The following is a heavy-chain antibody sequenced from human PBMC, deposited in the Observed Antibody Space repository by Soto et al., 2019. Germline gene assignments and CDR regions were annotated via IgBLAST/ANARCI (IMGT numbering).Heavy chain of an antibody. CDR2: IGAYNGNK. J-gene: IGHJ3*02. V-gene: IGHV1-18*01. CDR3: AREGHSGRDAFDI. D-gene: IGHD6-19*01. Sequence: APVKVSCKASGYTFTSNGISWGRQAPGQGLEWMGWIGAYNGNKNYAQKLQGRVTMNTDTSTSTAYMELRSLRSDDTAVYYCAREGHSGRDAFDIWGPGTLVTVSS. CDR1: GYTFTSNG.